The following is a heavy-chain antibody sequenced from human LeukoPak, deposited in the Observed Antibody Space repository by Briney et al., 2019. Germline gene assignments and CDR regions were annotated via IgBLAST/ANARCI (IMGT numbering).Heavy chain of an antibody. CDR2: INHSGST. V-gene: IGHV4-34*01. D-gene: IGHD1-1*01. CDR3: ASYNWNDVRHWFDP. CDR1: GGSFSGYY. J-gene: IGHJ5*02. Sequence: PSETLSLTCAVYGGSFSGYYWSWIRQPPGKGLEWIGEINHSGSTNYNPSLKSRVTISGDTSKNQFSLKLSSVTAADTAVYFCASYNWNDVRHWFDPWGQGTLVTVSS.